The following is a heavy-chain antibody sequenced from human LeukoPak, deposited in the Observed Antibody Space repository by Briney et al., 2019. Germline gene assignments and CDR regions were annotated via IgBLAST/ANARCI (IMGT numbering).Heavy chain of an antibody. CDR3: SREVRYFDWFQADY. V-gene: IGHV3-49*04. Sequence: QTGGSLRLSCTTFEFTFGDYALSWVRQAPGKGLEWVGFIRNKAYGGTAEYAASVKGRFTISRDDSESIAYLQMDSLKTEDTAVYYCSREVRYFDWFQADYWGQGTLVTVSS. D-gene: IGHD3-9*01. CDR1: EFTFGDYA. CDR2: IRNKAYGGTA. J-gene: IGHJ4*02.